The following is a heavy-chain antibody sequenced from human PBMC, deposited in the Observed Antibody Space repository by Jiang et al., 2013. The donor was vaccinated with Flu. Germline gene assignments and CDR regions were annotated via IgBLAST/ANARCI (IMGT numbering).Heavy chain of an antibody. CDR3: MRRDNNEDY. V-gene: IGHV1-69*01. CDR1: GGTFSSYP. J-gene: IGHJ4*02. CDR2: IIPIYGAA. Sequence: SGAEVKKPGSSVKVSCKASGGTFSSYPFSWVRQAPGQGLEWMGAIIPIYGAADYPQNFQGRVTITADESTRTVYMELRSLRSDDTAVYYCMRRDNNEDYWGQGTLVTVSS. D-gene: IGHD1/OR15-1a*01.